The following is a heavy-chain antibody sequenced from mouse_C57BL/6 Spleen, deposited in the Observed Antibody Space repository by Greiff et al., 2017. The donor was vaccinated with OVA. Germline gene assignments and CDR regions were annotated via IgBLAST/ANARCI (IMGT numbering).Heavy chain of an antibody. D-gene: IGHD1-1*01. CDR1: GFTFSDYY. CDR2: INYDGSST. Sequence: EVKLVESEGGLVQPGSSMKLSCTASGFTFSDYYMAWVRQVPEKGLEWVANINYDGSSTYYLDSLKSRFIISRDSAKNILYLQMSSLKSEDTATYYCARGGTTEGFYAMDYWGQGTSVTVSS. V-gene: IGHV5-16*01. CDR3: ARGGTTEGFYAMDY. J-gene: IGHJ4*01.